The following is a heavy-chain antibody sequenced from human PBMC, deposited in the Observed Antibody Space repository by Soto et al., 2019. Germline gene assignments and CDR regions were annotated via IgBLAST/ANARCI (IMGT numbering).Heavy chain of an antibody. CDR3: AKEGVVWNWNYVYYYYYMDV. Sequence: GGSLRLSCAASGFTFSSYGMHWVRQAPGKGLEWVAVISYDGSNKYYADSVKGRFTISRDNSKNTLYLQMNSLRAEDTAVYYCAKEGVVWNWNYVYYYYYMDVWGKGTTVTVSS. V-gene: IGHV3-30*18. J-gene: IGHJ6*03. CDR2: ISYDGSNK. D-gene: IGHD1-7*01. CDR1: GFTFSSYG.